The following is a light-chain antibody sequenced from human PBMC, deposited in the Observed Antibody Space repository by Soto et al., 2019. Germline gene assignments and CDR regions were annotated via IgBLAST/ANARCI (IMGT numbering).Light chain of an antibody. Sequence: EIVMTQSPATLSVSPGERATLSCRASQSVRSNLAWYQQKPGQAPRLLIYGASTRATGIPARFSGSGSGTEFTLTISSLKSEDFAVYYCQQYNNWPPMAFGQGTKVEIK. V-gene: IGKV3-15*01. J-gene: IGKJ1*01. CDR3: QQYNNWPPMA. CDR2: GAS. CDR1: QSVRSN.